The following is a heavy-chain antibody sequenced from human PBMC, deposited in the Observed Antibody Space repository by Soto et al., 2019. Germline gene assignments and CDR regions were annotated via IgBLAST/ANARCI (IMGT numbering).Heavy chain of an antibody. CDR2: ISWNSGSI. CDR1: GFTFDDYA. Sequence: EVQLVESGGGLVQPGRSLRLSCAASGFTFDDYAMHWVRQAPGKGLEWVSGISWNSGSIGYADSVKGRFTISRDNAKNTLYLQMNSLRAEDTALYYCAKDMVRGAKGPYGYFDLWGRGTMVTVSS. V-gene: IGHV3-9*01. CDR3: AKDMVRGAKGPYGYFDL. J-gene: IGHJ2*01. D-gene: IGHD3-10*01.